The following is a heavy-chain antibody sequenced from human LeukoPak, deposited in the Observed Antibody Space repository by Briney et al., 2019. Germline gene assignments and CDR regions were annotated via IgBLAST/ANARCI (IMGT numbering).Heavy chain of an antibody. CDR1: GGSISSSSYY. CDR3: ARLESGIAGAGKVHLYYFDY. CDR2: IYYSGST. Sequence: SETLSLTCTVSGGSISSSSYYWGWIRQPPGKGLEWIGSIYYSGSTYYNPSLKSRVTISVGTSKNQFSLKLSSVTAADTAVYYCARLESGIAGAGKVHLYYFDYSGQGTLVTVSS. V-gene: IGHV4-39*01. J-gene: IGHJ4*02. D-gene: IGHD6-13*01.